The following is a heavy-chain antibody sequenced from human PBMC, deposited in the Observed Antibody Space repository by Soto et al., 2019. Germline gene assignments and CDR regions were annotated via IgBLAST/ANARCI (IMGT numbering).Heavy chain of an antibody. Sequence: VQLLESGGGLVQPGGSLRLSCAASGFTFSNYAMTWVRQAPGKGLEWVSAISGGGGTTYYADSVKGRFTISRDNSKKTVYLQMNSLRAEDTAVYYCAKYYGSGSYYHFDYWGQGTLVTVSS. V-gene: IGHV3-23*01. CDR3: AKYYGSGSYYHFDY. D-gene: IGHD3-10*01. J-gene: IGHJ4*02. CDR1: GFTFSNYA. CDR2: ISGGGGTT.